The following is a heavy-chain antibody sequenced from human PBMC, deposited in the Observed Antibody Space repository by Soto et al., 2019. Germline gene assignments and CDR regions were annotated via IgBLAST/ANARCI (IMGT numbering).Heavy chain of an antibody. V-gene: IGHV4-59*12. J-gene: IGHJ5*02. CDR2: IYYSGRT. Sequence: SETLSLTCTVSGDSLSGYYWSWIRQPPGKGLEWIGYIYYSGRTNYNPSLKSRVTISIDTSKNQFSLKLSSVTAADTAVYYCARSIDPWGQGTLVTVSS. CDR1: GDSLSGYY. CDR3: ARSIDP.